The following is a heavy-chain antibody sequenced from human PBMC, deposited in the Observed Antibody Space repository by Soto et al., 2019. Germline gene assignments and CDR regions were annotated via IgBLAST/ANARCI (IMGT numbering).Heavy chain of an antibody. CDR3: AKDGIALVRDPLGNWFDS. CDR1: GFNFRSDG. J-gene: IGHJ5*01. D-gene: IGHD3-10*01. Sequence: PGGSLSLSCEASGFNFRSDGMHWVRQAPGKGLEWVAITSYDGSTKYYADSVKGRFNISRDNSKDTLELQMDSLRAEDTAVYYCAKDGIALVRDPLGNWFDSWGQGTLVTVSS. V-gene: IGHV3-30*18. CDR2: TSYDGSTK.